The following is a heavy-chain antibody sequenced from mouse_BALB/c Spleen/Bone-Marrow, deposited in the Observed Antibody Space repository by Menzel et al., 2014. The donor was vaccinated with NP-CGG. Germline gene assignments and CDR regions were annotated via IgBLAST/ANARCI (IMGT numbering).Heavy chain of an antibody. CDR3: ARVKLWSYAMDY. CDR2: IDPANGNT. V-gene: IGHV14-3*02. CDR1: GFNIKDTY. Sequence: VQLQQPGAELVKPGASVKLSSTASGFNIKDTYMHWVKQRPEQGLEWIGRIDPANGNTKYDPKFQGKATITADTSSNTAYLQLSSLTSEDTAVYYCARVKLWSYAMDYWGQGTSVTVSS. D-gene: IGHD1-1*02. J-gene: IGHJ4*01.